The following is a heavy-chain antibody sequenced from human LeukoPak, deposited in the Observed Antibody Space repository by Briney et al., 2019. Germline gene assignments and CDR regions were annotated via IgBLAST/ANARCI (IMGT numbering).Heavy chain of an antibody. V-gene: IGHV5-51*01. J-gene: IGHJ4*02. Sequence: GESLKISCEGSGYSSTNYWIAWVRQMPGKGLEWMGIIYPGDSNTRYSPSFQGQVTISADNSISTAYLQWSSLKASDTAMYYCARRWSSSSLDYWGQGTLVTVSS. CDR2: IYPGDSNT. D-gene: IGHD6-6*01. CDR3: ARRWSSSSLDY. CDR1: GYSSTNYW.